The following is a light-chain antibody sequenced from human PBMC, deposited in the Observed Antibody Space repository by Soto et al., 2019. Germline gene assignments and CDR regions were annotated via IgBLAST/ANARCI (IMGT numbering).Light chain of an antibody. CDR2: GDN. CDR1: SSNIGSHP. CDR3: ASWDNSLNGPYV. V-gene: IGLV1-44*01. Sequence: QSVLTQPPSASGTPGQRVSISCSGSSSNIGSHPVSWYQQLPGTAPKLLLYGDNQRPSGVPDRFSGSKSGTSASLAISGLQSEDEAHYYCASWDNSLNGPYVFGTGTKVTVL. J-gene: IGLJ1*01.